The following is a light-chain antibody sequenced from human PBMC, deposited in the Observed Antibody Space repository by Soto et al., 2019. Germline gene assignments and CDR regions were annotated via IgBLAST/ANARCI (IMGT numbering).Light chain of an antibody. Sequence: DIQMTQSPSSLSASVGDRVTISCRASQSITTFLNWYQQKPGKAPELLIYAASSLQSGVPSRFSGSGSGTDFTLTISSLQPEDFATYYCQQSYSALVAFGHGTKVDIK. J-gene: IGKJ1*01. V-gene: IGKV1-39*01. CDR3: QQSYSALVA. CDR2: AAS. CDR1: QSITTF.